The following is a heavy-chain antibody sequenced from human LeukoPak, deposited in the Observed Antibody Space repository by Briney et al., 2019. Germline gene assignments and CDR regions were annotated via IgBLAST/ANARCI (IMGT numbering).Heavy chain of an antibody. CDR3: AKDRRYCSGGSCDLFDY. Sequence: PGGSLRLSCAASGFTFSSYGMHWVRQAPGKGLEWVAFIRYDGSNKYYADSVKGRFTISRDNSMNTLYLQMNSLRAEDTAVYYCAKDRRYCSGGSCDLFDYWGQGTLVTVSS. V-gene: IGHV3-30*02. CDR2: IRYDGSNK. D-gene: IGHD2-15*01. CDR1: GFTFSSYG. J-gene: IGHJ4*02.